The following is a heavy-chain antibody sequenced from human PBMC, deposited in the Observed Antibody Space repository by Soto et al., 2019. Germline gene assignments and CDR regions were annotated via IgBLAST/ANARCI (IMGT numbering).Heavy chain of an antibody. J-gene: IGHJ3*02. Sequence: GGSLRLSCAASGFTFSSYAMSWVRQAPGKGLEWVSAISGSGGSTYYADSVKGRFTISRDNSKNTLYLQMNSLRAEDTAVYYCAKVWQWMVKGGDAFDIWGQGTMVTVSS. CDR2: ISGSGGST. CDR3: AKVWQWMVKGGDAFDI. V-gene: IGHV3-23*01. CDR1: GFTFSSYA. D-gene: IGHD6-19*01.